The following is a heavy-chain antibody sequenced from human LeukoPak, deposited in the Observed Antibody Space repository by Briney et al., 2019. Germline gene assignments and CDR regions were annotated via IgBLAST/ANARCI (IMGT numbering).Heavy chain of an antibody. J-gene: IGHJ3*02. CDR1: GGSISPHH. D-gene: IGHD3-3*01. CDR2: IYYRGTT. Sequence: ASETLSLTCTVSGGSISPHHWTWIRQAPGEGLEWMGYIYYRGTTNYSPSLKNRLTMSVDTSKNQISLKLTSVTAADTAVYYCARIQPSCPGLGFCSFDIWGQGTLATVSS. V-gene: IGHV4-59*11. CDR3: ARIQPSCPGLGFCSFDI.